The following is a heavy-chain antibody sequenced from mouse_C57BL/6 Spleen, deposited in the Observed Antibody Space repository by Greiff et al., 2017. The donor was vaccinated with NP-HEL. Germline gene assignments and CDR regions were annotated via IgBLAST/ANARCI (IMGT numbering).Heavy chain of an antibody. D-gene: IGHD2-3*01. Sequence: EVKVVESGGGLVKPGGSLKLSCAASGFTFSDYGMHWVRQAPEKGLEWVAYISSGSSTIYYADTVTGRFTISRDNAKNTLFLQMTSLRSEDTAMYYCARPHDGYWYYFDYWGQGTTLTVSS. J-gene: IGHJ2*01. CDR2: ISSGSSTI. CDR1: GFTFSDYG. CDR3: ARPHDGYWYYFDY. V-gene: IGHV5-17*01.